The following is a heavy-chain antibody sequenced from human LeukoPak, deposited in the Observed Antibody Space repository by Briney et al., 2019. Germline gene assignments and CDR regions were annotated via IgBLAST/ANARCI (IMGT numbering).Heavy chain of an antibody. CDR1: GYTFTGYY. CDR3: AREVDCSSPSCQLDY. V-gene: IGHV1-2*02. CDR2: IYPNSGGT. Sequence: ASVKVSCKASGYTFTGYYMHWVRQAPGQGLEWIAWIYPNSGGTNYAQKFQGRVTMTRDTSITTAYLELSSLRSDDTAVYYCAREVDCSSPSCQLDYWGQGTLVTVSS. D-gene: IGHD2-2*01. J-gene: IGHJ4*02.